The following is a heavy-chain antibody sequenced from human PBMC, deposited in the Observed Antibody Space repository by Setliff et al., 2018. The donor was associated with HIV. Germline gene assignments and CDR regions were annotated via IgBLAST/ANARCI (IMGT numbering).Heavy chain of an antibody. CDR3: ARIGSGWSVGWFDP. J-gene: IGHJ5*02. V-gene: IGHV4-38-2*02. CDR2: IDASANT. CDR1: GSSISSNYY. D-gene: IGHD6-13*01. Sequence: PSETLSLTCTVSGSSISSNYYWAWIRQAPGKGLEWIGCIDASANTYYIPSLKSRATISIDTSKNQLSLKLRSVTAADRAVYYCARIGSGWSVGWFDPWGQGTLVTVSS.